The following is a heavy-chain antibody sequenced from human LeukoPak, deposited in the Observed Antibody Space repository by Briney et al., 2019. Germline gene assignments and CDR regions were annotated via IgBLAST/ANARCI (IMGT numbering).Heavy chain of an antibody. D-gene: IGHD2-2*02. Sequence: GASVKVSCKASGYTFTIYYMHWVRQAPGQGLEWMGIINPSGGSTSYAQKFQGRVTMTRDTSTSTVYMELSSLRSEDTAVYYCARDLSRYCSSTSCYTLDYWGQGTLVTVSS. CDR2: INPSGGST. CDR1: GYTFTIYY. V-gene: IGHV1-46*01. CDR3: ARDLSRYCSSTSCYTLDY. J-gene: IGHJ4*02.